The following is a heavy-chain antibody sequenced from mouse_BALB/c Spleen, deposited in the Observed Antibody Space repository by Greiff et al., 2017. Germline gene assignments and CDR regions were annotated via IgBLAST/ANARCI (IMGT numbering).Heavy chain of an antibody. V-gene: IGHV5-6-5*01. CDR2: ISSGGST. J-gene: IGHJ3*01. CDR3: ARDYYGYRFAY. Sequence: EVQRVESGGGLVKPGGSLKLSCAASGFTFSSYAMSWVRQTPEKRLEWVASISSGGSTYYPDSVKGRFTISRDNARNILYLQMSSLRSEDTAMYYCARDYYGYRFAYWGQGTLVTVSA. CDR1: GFTFSSYA. D-gene: IGHD1-2*01.